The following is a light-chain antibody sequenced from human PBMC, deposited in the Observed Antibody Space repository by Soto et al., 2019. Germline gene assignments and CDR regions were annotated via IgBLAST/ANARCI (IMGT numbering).Light chain of an antibody. Sequence: DIQMTQSPSTLSASVGDRVTITCRASQSISSWLAWYQQKPGKAPKLLIYKASSLESGVPLTFSGSGSGTEFTLTISSLQPDDFATYYCLQYNSYSTWTFGQGNKVEI. CDR1: QSISSW. J-gene: IGKJ1*01. CDR2: KAS. CDR3: LQYNSYSTWT. V-gene: IGKV1-5*03.